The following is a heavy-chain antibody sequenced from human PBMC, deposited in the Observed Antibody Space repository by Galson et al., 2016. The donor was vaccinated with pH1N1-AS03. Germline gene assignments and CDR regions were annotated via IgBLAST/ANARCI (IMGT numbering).Heavy chain of an antibody. V-gene: IGHV3-33*01. D-gene: IGHD1-26*01. J-gene: IGHJ4*02. CDR1: GFTFSSYG. CDR2: IYYDGNNK. CDR3: ARDRVGATLLDY. Sequence: SLRLSCAVSGFTFSSYGMHWVRQAPGKGLEWVAVIYYDGNNKYYADSVKGRFTISRDNSKNTLYLQMNSLRAEDTAVYYCARDRVGATLLDYRGQGTLVTVSS.